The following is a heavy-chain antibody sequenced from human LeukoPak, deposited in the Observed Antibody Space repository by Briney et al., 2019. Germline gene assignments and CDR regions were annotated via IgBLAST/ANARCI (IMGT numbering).Heavy chain of an antibody. D-gene: IGHD7-27*01. Sequence: PSETLSLTCTVSGGSVSSGSYYWSWIRQPPGKGLEWIGYICYSGSTNYNPSLKSRVTISVDTSKNQFSLKLSSVTAADTAVYYCARNRNWGETDYWGQGTLVTVSS. J-gene: IGHJ4*02. CDR1: GGSVSSGSYY. CDR2: ICYSGST. CDR3: ARNRNWGETDY. V-gene: IGHV4-61*01.